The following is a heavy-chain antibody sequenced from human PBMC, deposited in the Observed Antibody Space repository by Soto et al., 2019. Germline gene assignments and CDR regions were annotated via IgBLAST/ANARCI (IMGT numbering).Heavy chain of an antibody. D-gene: IGHD3-3*01. J-gene: IGHJ4*02. CDR1: GGSFSGYY. CDR2: INHSGST. CDR3: ARRAGYYDFWSGPPDDY. Sequence: SETLSLTCAVYGGSFSGYYWSWIRQPPGKGLEWIGEINHSGSTNYNPSLKSRVTISIDTSKNQFSLNLSSVTAADTAVYYCARRAGYYDFWSGPPDDYWGQRTLVTVSS. V-gene: IGHV4-34*01.